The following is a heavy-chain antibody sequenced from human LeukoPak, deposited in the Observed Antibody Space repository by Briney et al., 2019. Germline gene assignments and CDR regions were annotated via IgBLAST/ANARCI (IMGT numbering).Heavy chain of an antibody. Sequence: PGGSLRLSCAASGFTFSSYGMHWVRQAPGKGLEWVAFIRYDGSNKYYADSVKGRFTISRDNSKNTLYLQMNSLRAEDTAVYYCAKDRRVGAQEYFQHWGQGTLVTVSS. J-gene: IGHJ1*01. CDR3: AKDRRVGAQEYFQH. D-gene: IGHD1-26*01. V-gene: IGHV3-30*02. CDR1: GFTFSSYG. CDR2: IRYDGSNK.